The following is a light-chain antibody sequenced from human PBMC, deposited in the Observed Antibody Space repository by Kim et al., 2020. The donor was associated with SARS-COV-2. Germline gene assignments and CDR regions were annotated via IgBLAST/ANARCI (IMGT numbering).Light chain of an antibody. CDR1: SSNIGNNY. CDR2: DNN. J-gene: IGLJ3*02. CDR3: GTWDSSLSAGV. V-gene: IGLV1-51*01. Sequence: GQKVTISCSGSSSNIGNNYVSWYQQLPGTAPKLLIYDNNKRPSGIPDRFSGSKSGTSATLGITGLQIGDEADYYCGTWDSSLSAGVFGGGTQLTVL.